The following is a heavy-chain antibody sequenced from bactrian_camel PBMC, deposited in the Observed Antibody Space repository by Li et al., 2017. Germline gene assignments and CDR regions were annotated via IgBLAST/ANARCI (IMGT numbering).Heavy chain of an antibody. CDR3: AAGGYLGATLRSSAYNY. CDR1: RYTHKRNC. D-gene: IGHD1*01. CDR2: LWIGGATT. J-gene: IGHJ4*01. V-gene: IGHV3S1*01. Sequence: HVQLVESGGGSVQAGGSLTLSCAAARYTHKRNCMGWFRQRPGKDREGLAVLWIGGATTTYDDSVKGRFIITRDKGKDLVYLQMNGLQPEDTGTYYCAAGGYLGATLRSSAYNYWGQGDQVTDS.